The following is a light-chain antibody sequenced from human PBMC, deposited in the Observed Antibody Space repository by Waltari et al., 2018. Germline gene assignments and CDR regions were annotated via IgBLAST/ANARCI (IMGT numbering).Light chain of an antibody. CDR2: AAS. CDR3: QQLNSYQWT. CDR1: KGLRNY. Sequence: IQLTQSPSSLSASVGDRVTITCRASKGLRNYLAWYQQKPGKAPKLLIYAASTLQSGVPSRFSGSGSGTYFTLTISSLQPEDFATYYCQQLNSYQWTFGQGTKVEIK. V-gene: IGKV1-9*01. J-gene: IGKJ1*01.